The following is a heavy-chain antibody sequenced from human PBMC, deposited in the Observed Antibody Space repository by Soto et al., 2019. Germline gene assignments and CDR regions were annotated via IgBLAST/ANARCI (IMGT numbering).Heavy chain of an antibody. V-gene: IGHV5-51*01. Sequence: CRTSGYKVTSYWIASVRQTHGKGLEWMGIIFPSDSNTRYSPSFQGQVTISDDRSTSTVFLQWASLKASDPTVYFCARKDKSGYFNWFDPWGQGTLVTVSS. D-gene: IGHD3-22*01. CDR2: IFPSDSNT. J-gene: IGHJ5*02. CDR1: GYKVTSYW. CDR3: ARKDKSGYFNWFDP.